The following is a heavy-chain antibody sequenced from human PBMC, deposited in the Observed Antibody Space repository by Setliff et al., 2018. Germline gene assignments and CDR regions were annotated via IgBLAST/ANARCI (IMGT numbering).Heavy chain of an antibody. J-gene: IGHJ6*03. CDR3: AREGMDTRSSTDYRYYMDL. CDR2: TIPNFGTT. CDR1: GGTFSSYG. V-gene: IGHV1-69*05. D-gene: IGHD5-18*01. Sequence: SVKVSCKASGGTFSSYGISWVRQAPGQGLEWLGGTIPNFGTTNYAQEFQGRVTIITDESTSTAYMELSSLRFEDTAVYYCAREGMDTRSSTDYRYYMDLWGKGTTVTVSS.